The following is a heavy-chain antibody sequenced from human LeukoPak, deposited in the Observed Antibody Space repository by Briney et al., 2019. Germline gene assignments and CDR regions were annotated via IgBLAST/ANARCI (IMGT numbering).Heavy chain of an antibody. D-gene: IGHD6-13*01. V-gene: IGHV3-74*01. J-gene: IGHJ6*02. CDR2: INSDGSST. Sequence: GGSLRLSCAASGFTFSSYWMHWVRQAPGKGLVWVSRINSDGSSTSYADSVKSRFTISRDNAKNTLYLQMNSLRAEDTAVYYCARGPSSWYLYYGMDVWGQGTTVTVSS. CDR1: GFTFSSYW. CDR3: ARGPSSWYLYYGMDV.